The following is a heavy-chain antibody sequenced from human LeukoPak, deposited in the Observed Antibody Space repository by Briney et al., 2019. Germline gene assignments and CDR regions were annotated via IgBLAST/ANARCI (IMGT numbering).Heavy chain of an antibody. CDR2: MNPYTGKT. J-gene: IGHJ4*02. CDR3: ARAPSPYYYDSSAYYSDY. CDR1: GYTFTSFD. V-gene: IGHV1-8*03. D-gene: IGHD3-22*01. Sequence: PEASVKVSCKTSGYTFTSFDINWVRQAAGQGLEWLGWMNPYTGKTGYAQKFQGRVTFTGDTSIRTAYMEVSSLTSEDTAVYYCARAPSPYYYDSSAYYSDYWGQGTLVTVSS.